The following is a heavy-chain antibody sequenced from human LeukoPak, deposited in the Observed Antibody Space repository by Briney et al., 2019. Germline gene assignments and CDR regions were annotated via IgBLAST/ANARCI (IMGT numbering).Heavy chain of an antibody. Sequence: SETLSLTCTVSGGSISSSSYYWGWIRQPPGKGLEWIGSLYYSGSTYYNPSLKSRVTISVDTSKNQFSLKLSSVTAADTAVYYCARDRTGVDRYYYYYMDVWGKGTTVTVSS. CDR3: ARDRTGVDRYYYYYMDV. CDR1: GGSISSSSYY. V-gene: IGHV4-39*07. D-gene: IGHD2-8*01. CDR2: LYYSGST. J-gene: IGHJ6*03.